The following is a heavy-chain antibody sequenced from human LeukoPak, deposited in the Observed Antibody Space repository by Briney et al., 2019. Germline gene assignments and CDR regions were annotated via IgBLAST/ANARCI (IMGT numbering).Heavy chain of an antibody. CDR3: AREGVTMVRGVIGHYYLDY. CDR1: GFNFSNYW. D-gene: IGHD3-10*01. Sequence: PGGSLRLSCAVSGFNFSNYWMSWVRQAPGKGLEWVANIKHDGSEKYSVASVKGRFTISRDNAKNSVYLQMNTLRAEDTAVYYCAREGVTMVRGVIGHYYLDYWGQGTLVTVSS. CDR2: IKHDGSEK. V-gene: IGHV3-7*01. J-gene: IGHJ4*02.